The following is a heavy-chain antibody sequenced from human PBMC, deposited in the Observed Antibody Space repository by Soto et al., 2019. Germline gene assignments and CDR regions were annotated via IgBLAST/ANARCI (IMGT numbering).Heavy chain of an antibody. Sequence: QVQLVQSGAEVKKPGSSVKVSCKASGGTFSSYAISWVRQAPGQGLEWMGGIIPIFGTANYAQKFQGRVTITADESTSTAYMEVSSLRSEDTAVYYCARVWGYCSGGSCYYYYYGMDVWGQGTTVTVSS. V-gene: IGHV1-69*12. CDR3: ARVWGYCSGGSCYYYYYGMDV. CDR1: GGTFSSYA. D-gene: IGHD2-15*01. CDR2: IIPIFGTA. J-gene: IGHJ6*02.